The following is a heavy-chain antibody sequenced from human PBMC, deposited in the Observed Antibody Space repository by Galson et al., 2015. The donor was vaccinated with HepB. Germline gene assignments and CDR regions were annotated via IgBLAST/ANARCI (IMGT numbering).Heavy chain of an antibody. CDR1: GFTFSNYG. CDR3: ARLSIAGGFES. Sequence: SLRLSCAASGFTFSNYGMHWVRQAPGKGLEWVAVISYDGSNKYYADSVKARFTISRDNTKNTLYLQMNSLRVEDAAVYYCARLSIAGGFESWGQGTLVTVSS. J-gene: IGHJ4*02. D-gene: IGHD3-10*01. CDR2: ISYDGSNK. V-gene: IGHV3-30*03.